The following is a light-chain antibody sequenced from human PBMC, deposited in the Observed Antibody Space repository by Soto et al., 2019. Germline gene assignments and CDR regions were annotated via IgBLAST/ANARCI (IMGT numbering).Light chain of an antibody. CDR2: GAS. Sequence: EIVMTQSPATLSVSPGERATLSCRANQSVSSNLAWYQQKPGQAPRLLISGASTRATGIPDRFSGSGSGTEFTLTISSLQSEDFAVYYCQEYNNWPALTFGGGTKVDNK. V-gene: IGKV3-15*01. CDR1: QSVSSN. CDR3: QEYNNWPALT. J-gene: IGKJ4*01.